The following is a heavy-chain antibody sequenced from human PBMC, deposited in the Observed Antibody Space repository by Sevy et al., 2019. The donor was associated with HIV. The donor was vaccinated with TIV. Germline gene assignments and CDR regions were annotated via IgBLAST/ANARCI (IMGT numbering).Heavy chain of an antibody. CDR2: IYYSGST. J-gene: IGHJ3*02. Sequence: SETLSLTCTVSGGSISSGDYYWSWIRQPPGKGLEWIGYIYYSGSTYYNPSLKSRVTISVDTSKNQFSLKLSSVTAADTAVYYCARAGSSGFDAFDIWGQGKMVTVSS. D-gene: IGHD3-22*01. CDR1: GGSISSGDYY. CDR3: ARAGSSGFDAFDI. V-gene: IGHV4-30-4*01.